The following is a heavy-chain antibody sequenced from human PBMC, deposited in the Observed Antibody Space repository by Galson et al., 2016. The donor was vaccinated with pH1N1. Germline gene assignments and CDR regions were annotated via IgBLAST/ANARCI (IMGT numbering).Heavy chain of an antibody. CDR2: IIPIYGTP. J-gene: IGHJ6*02. CDR1: GGSFAKYA. D-gene: IGHD1-1*01. Sequence: SVKVSCKASGGSFAKYAVSWVRQAPGQGLEWMGRIIPIYGTPNYAQKFQDRLTITADEYTTTVYVELDSLISGDTAIYYCARPGRTETTKEGFAWGYGMDVWGQGTTVTVSS. CDR3: ARPGRTETTKEGFAWGYGMDV. V-gene: IGHV1-69*13.